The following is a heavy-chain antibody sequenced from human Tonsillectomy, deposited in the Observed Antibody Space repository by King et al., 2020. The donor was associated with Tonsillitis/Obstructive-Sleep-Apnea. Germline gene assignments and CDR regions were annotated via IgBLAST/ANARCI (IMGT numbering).Heavy chain of an antibody. CDR2: ISVSGGST. D-gene: IGHD4-23*01. V-gene: IGHV3-23*04. Sequence: VQLVESGGGLVQPGGSLRLSCAASGFTFSRYAMSWVRQAPGKGLEWVSSISVSGGSTYSADSVKGRFTISRDNSKNTLYLQMNSLRAEDTAVYYCAKDLKGMGGNYYSDYWGQGTLVTVSS. CDR3: AKDLKGMGGNYYSDY. CDR1: GFTFSRYA. J-gene: IGHJ4*02.